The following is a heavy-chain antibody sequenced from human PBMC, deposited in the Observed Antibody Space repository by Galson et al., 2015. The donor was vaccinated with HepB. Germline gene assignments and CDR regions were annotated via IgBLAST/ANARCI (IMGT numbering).Heavy chain of an antibody. CDR3: ARSSTSRINWYFDL. J-gene: IGHJ2*01. Sequence: SVKVSCKVSGYTLTELSMHWVRQAPGKGLEWMGGFDPEDGETIYAQKFQGRVTITRDTSASTAYMELSSLRSEDTAVYYCARSSTSRINWYFDLWGRGTLVTVSS. D-gene: IGHD2-2*01. CDR1: GYTLTELS. V-gene: IGHV1-24*01. CDR2: FDPEDGET.